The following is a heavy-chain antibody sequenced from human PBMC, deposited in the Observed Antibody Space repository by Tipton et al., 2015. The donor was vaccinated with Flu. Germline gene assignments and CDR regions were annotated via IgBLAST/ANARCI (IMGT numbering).Heavy chain of an antibody. CDR1: GGSISSYY. D-gene: IGHD3-22*01. V-gene: IGHV4-4*07. CDR2: IYTSGST. Sequence: TLSLTCTVSGGSISSYYWSWIRQPAGKGLEWIGRIYTSGSTNYNPSLKSRVTMSVDTSKNQFSLKLSSVTAADTAVYYCAGFLTYYYDSTAADAFDIWGQGTMVTVSS. CDR3: AGFLTYYYDSTAADAFDI. J-gene: IGHJ3*02.